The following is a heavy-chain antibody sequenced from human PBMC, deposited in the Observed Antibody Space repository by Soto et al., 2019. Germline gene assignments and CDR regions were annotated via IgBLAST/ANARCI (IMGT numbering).Heavy chain of an antibody. J-gene: IGHJ4*02. CDR3: AKGALWFGNPLGSY. CDR2: INWNGGTT. D-gene: IGHD3-10*01. V-gene: IGHV3-20*04. Sequence: GGSLRLSCAASGFTFDDYGMGWVRQAPGKGLEWVSGINWNGGTTEYADSVKGRFTISRDNSKNTLYLQMNSLRAEDTAVYYCAKGALWFGNPLGSYWGQGTLVTVSS. CDR1: GFTFDDYG.